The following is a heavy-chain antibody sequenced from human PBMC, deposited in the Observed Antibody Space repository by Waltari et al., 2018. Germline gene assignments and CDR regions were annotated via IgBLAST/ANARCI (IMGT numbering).Heavy chain of an antibody. J-gene: IGHJ6*02. CDR3: ARSETTRTTNGYSYYGMDV. Sequence: EVQLVESGGGLVKPGGSRRLSCVVSGFIFSDHYMDWVRQAPGKGLEWVGRSRNKANRYSTEYAASVKGRFTISRDDSENSLYLQMNSLRTDDTAVYYCARSETTRTTNGYSYYGMDVWGQGTTVTVSS. CDR1: GFIFSDHY. CDR2: SRNKANRYST. V-gene: IGHV3-72*01. D-gene: IGHD4-17*01.